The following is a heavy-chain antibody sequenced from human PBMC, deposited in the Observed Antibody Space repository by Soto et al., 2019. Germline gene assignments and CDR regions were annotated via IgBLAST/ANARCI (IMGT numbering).Heavy chain of an antibody. Sequence: GSLRLSCAASGFTFSSHNMNWVRQAPGKGLEWVSAISSGSYIYYADSLKGRFIISRDNAKNSLYLQMNSLRAEDTAVYFCARESPGDSGLVDHWGQGTLVTVSS. CDR1: GFTFSSHN. CDR3: ARESPGDSGLVDH. V-gene: IGHV3-21*01. J-gene: IGHJ4*02. CDR2: ISSGSYI. D-gene: IGHD4-17*01.